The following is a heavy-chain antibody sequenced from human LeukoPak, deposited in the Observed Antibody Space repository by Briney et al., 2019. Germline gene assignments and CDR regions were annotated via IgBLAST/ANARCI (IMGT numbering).Heavy chain of an antibody. CDR3: ARTNGGSSTSQPFDY. Sequence: SETLSLTCTVSGGSLSSYYWSWIRQPPGKGLEWIGYIYYSGSTNYNPSLKSRVTISVDTSKNQFSLKLSSVTAADTAVYYCARTNGGSSTSQPFDYWGQGTLVTVSS. D-gene: IGHD2-2*01. V-gene: IGHV4-59*08. CDR1: GGSLSSYY. CDR2: IYYSGST. J-gene: IGHJ4*02.